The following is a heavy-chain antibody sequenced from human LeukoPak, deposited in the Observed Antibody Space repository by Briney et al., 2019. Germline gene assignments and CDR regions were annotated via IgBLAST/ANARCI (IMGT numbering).Heavy chain of an antibody. J-gene: IGHJ2*01. D-gene: IGHD2-21*02. CDR3: ARHSLSRQHIVVVTAVHWYFDL. Sequence: TSETLSLTCAVYGGSFSGYYWSWIRQPPGKGLEWIGEINHSGSTNYNPSLKSRVTISVDTSKNQFSLKLSSVTAADTAVYYCARHSLSRQHIVVVTAVHWYFDLWGRGTLVTVSS. V-gene: IGHV4-34*01. CDR1: GGSFSGYY. CDR2: INHSGST.